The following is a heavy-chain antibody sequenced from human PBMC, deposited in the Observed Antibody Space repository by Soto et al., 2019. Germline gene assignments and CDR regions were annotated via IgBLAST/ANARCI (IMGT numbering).Heavy chain of an antibody. D-gene: IGHD2-2*01. CDR1: GFSLTTSGVG. J-gene: IGHJ3*02. CDR2: IYWDDEK. Sequence: QITLKESGPTLVKPTQTLTLTCTFSGFSLTTSGVGVGWIRQPPGKALEWLALIYWDDEKRYSPSLQSRLTITKDTSKNQVDLTVTNMNPADTGTYYCAHRLYARSDDAFDIWGQGTMFYVSS. CDR3: AHRLYARSDDAFDI. V-gene: IGHV2-5*02.